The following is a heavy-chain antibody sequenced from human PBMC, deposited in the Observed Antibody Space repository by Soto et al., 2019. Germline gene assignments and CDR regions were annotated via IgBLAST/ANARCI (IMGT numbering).Heavy chain of an antibody. V-gene: IGHV4-34*01. CDR2: INHSGST. CDR3: ARSPSYSSGWYYYFDY. J-gene: IGHJ4*02. CDR1: GGSFSGYY. Sequence: SETLSLTCAVYGGSFSGYYWSWIRQPPGKGLEWIGEINHSGSTNYNPSLKSRVTISVDTSKNQFPLKLSSVTAADTAVYYCARSPSYSSGWYYYFDYWGQGTLVTVSS. D-gene: IGHD6-19*01.